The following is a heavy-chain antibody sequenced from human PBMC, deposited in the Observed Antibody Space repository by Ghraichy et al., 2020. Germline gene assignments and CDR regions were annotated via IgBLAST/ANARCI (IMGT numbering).Heavy chain of an antibody. CDR2: IYTSGST. V-gene: IGHV4-61*02. CDR3: ARDSVGTFDY. CDR1: GGSISSGSYY. Sequence: SETLSLTCTVSGGSISSGSYYWSWIRQPAGKGLEWIGRIYTSGSTNYNPSLKSRVTISVDTSKNQFSLKLSSVTAADTAVYYCARDSVGTFDYWGQGTLVTVSS. D-gene: IGHD1-26*01. J-gene: IGHJ4*02.